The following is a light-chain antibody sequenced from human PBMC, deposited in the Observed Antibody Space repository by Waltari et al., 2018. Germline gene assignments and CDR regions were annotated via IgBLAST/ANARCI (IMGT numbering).Light chain of an antibody. V-gene: IGKV3-15*01. CDR2: GAS. Sequence: EIVMTQSPATLSVSPGERATLSCRVSQSVSSNLAWYQQKPGQAPRLLIYGASTRATDIPARFGGSGSGTDFTLTISSLQSEDFAVYYCQQYNNWLTFGQGTKVEIK. CDR3: QQYNNWLT. J-gene: IGKJ1*01. CDR1: QSVSSN.